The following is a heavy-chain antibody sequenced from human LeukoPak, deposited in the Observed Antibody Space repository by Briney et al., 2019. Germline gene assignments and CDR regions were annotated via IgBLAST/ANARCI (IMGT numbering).Heavy chain of an antibody. J-gene: IGHJ4*02. CDR3: ARSLPYGTTWYGRSDF. Sequence: PGGSLRLSCAASGFTFSSYWMNWVRQAPGKGLEWVANIRQDGDTKYYVDSVKGRFTISRDNAMNSLYLQMSSLRAEDTAIYYCARSLPYGTTWYGRSDFWGQGTLVTVSS. D-gene: IGHD6-13*01. CDR2: IRQDGDTK. V-gene: IGHV3-7*03. CDR1: GFTFSSYW.